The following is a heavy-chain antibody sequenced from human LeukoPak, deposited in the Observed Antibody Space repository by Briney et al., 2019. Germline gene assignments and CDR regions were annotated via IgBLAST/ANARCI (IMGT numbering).Heavy chain of an antibody. CDR2: IYYSGST. V-gene: IGHV4-39*07. D-gene: IGHD1-26*01. J-gene: IGHJ3*02. CDR1: GGSISSSSYY. CDR3: ARAPIYSGSYIRPDDAFDI. Sequence: PSETLSLTCTVSGGSISSSSYYWGWIRQPPGKGLEWIGSIYYSGSTYYNPSLKSRVTISVDTSKNQSSLKLSSVTAADTAVYYCARAPIYSGSYIRPDDAFDIWGQGTMVTVSS.